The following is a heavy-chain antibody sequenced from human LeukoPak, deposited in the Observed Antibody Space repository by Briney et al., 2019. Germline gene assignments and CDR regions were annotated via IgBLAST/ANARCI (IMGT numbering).Heavy chain of an antibody. J-gene: IGHJ4*02. V-gene: IGHV3-30*18. CDR2: ISYDGSNK. CDR1: GFTFSSYG. D-gene: IGHD3-16*01. Sequence: GGSLRLSCAASGFTFSSYGMHWVRQAPGKGLEWVAVISYDGSNKYYADSVKGRFTISRDNSKNTLYLQMNSLRAEDTAVYYCAKGSPYDYVWGVGDYWGQGTLVTVSS. CDR3: AKGSPYDYVWGVGDY.